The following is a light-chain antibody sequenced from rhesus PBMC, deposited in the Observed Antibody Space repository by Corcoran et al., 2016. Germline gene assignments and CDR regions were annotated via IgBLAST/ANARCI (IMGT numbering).Light chain of an antibody. CDR2: DAS. V-gene: IGKV1-19*01. J-gene: IGKJ1*01. CDR3: QQHNSYPWT. Sequence: DIQMTQSPSSLSASVGDTVTIVCHASQAISSWLAWYQLKPGKAPKTLIYDASSLQIGVPSRFSGSGTGADYTLTISSLQPEDFATYYCQQHNSYPWTFGQGTKVEIK. CDR1: QAISSW.